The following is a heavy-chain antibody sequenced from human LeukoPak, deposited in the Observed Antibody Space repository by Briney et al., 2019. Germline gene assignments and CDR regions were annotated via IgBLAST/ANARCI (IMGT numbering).Heavy chain of an antibody. CDR2: IKQDGSEK. J-gene: IGHJ6*03. D-gene: IGHD6-19*01. Sequence: GGSLRLSCAASGFTFSSYCMSWFRRAPGKGLEGVANIKQDGSEKYYVLSVKGRFTISRDNAKNSLYMQMNSQRAEDTALFYCARDSSGWYYYYYYIDVWGKGTTVTISS. V-gene: IGHV3-7*01. CDR3: ARDSSGWYYYYYYIDV. CDR1: GFTFSSYC.